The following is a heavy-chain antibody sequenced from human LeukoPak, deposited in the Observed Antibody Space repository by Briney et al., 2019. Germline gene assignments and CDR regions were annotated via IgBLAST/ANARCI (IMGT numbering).Heavy chain of an antibody. Sequence: SVTVSCKSSGGTFSSYAISWVRQAPGQGLEWMGGIIPIFGTANYAQKFHGRVTITTDESTCTAYMELRSLRSEYTSVYYCARNSGAGYDSSGYYPPGVPFDYWGQGTLVTVSS. CDR2: IIPIFGTA. CDR1: GGTFSSYA. D-gene: IGHD3-22*01. J-gene: IGHJ4*02. V-gene: IGHV1-69*05. CDR3: ARNSGAGYDSSGYYPPGVPFDY.